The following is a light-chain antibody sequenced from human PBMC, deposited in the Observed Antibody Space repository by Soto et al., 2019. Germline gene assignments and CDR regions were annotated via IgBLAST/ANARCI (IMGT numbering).Light chain of an antibody. CDR1: QSISSY. J-gene: IGKJ3*01. V-gene: IGKV1-39*01. CDR2: AAS. Sequence: DIQMTQSPSSLSASVGDRVTITCRASQSISSYLNWYQQKPGKAPKLLTYAASSLQSGLPSRFSGSGSGTDFTLTISSLQPEDFATYYCQQSYSTPRFTFGPGTKVDIK. CDR3: QQSYSTPRFT.